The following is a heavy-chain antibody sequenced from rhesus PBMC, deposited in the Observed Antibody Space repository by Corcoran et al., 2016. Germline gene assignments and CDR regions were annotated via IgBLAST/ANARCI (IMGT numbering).Heavy chain of an antibody. CDR2: INSGGGNH. CDR3: AKDPGYSGY. V-gene: IGHV3S5*01. Sequence: EVQLVETGGGLVQPGGSLKLSCAASGFTFSSYGRSWVRQAPGKGLERVSAINSGGGNHYSAESVTVRFTISQDNSKNTLSLQMNSLRAEDTAVYYCAKDPGYSGYWGQGVLVTVSS. J-gene: IGHJ4*01. D-gene: IGHD5-30*01. CDR1: GFTFSSYG.